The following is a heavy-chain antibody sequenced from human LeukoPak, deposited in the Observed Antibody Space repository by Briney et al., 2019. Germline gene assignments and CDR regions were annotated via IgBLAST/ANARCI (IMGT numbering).Heavy chain of an antibody. J-gene: IGHJ5*02. CDR1: GGSISSGGYY. CDR2: IYYSGST. D-gene: IGHD2-2*01. Sequence: SETLSLTCTVSGGSISSGGYYWSWIRQHPGKGLEWIGYIYYSGSTYYNPSLKSRVTISVDTSKNQFSLKLSSVTAADTAVYYCARGPSRVVPAADGWFDPWGQGTLVTVSS. V-gene: IGHV4-31*03. CDR3: ARGPSRVVPAADGWFDP.